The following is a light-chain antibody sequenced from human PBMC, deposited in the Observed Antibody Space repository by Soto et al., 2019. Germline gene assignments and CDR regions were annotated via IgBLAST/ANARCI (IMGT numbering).Light chain of an antibody. J-gene: IGLJ1*01. Sequence: QSVLTQPPSVSGSPGQSVTISCTGTSSDVGSDNRVSWYQQPPGTAPKLMIYEVSNRPSGVPDRFSGSKSGNTASLTISGLQAEDEADYYCSSYTISSTYVFGTGTKLTV. CDR1: SSDVGSDNR. CDR2: EVS. CDR3: SSYTISSTYV. V-gene: IGLV2-18*02.